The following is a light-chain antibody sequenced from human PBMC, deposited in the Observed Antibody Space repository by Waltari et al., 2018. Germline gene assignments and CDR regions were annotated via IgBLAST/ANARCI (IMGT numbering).Light chain of an antibody. V-gene: IGLV3-10*01. J-gene: IGLJ3*02. CDR1: ALPTKY. CDR2: EDS. CDR3: SSTDSSGNPV. Sequence: SYELTQPPSVSVSPGQTARITCSGDALPTKYAYWYQQKSGQAPVRVIYEDSKRPSGITERFSGANSGTLATLTISGAQVEDEADYYCSSTDSSGNPVFGGGTKLTVL.